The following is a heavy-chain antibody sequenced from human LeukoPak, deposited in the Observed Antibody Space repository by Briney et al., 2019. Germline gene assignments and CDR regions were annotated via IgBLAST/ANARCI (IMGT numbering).Heavy chain of an antibody. CDR2: ISGSGGST. D-gene: IGHD3-3*01. Sequence: PGGSLRLSCAASGFTFSSYAMSWVRQAPGKGLEWVSAISGSGGSTYYADSVKGRFTISRDNSRNTLYLQMNSLRAEDTAVYYCALDFWSGYIQDYWGQGTLVTVSS. V-gene: IGHV3-23*01. CDR3: ALDFWSGYIQDY. CDR1: GFTFSSYA. J-gene: IGHJ4*02.